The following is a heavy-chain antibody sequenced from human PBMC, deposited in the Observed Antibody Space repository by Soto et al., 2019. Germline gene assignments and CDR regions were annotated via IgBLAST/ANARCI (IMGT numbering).Heavy chain of an antibody. CDR2: LDNDGTNT. D-gene: IGHD3-16*01. CDR1: GFTFSTYW. Sequence: PGGSLRLSSAASGFTFSTYWMHWVRQAPGKGLVWVSRLDNDGTNTRYADSVKGRFTVSRDNGKNTVYLQMDSLRAEDTAVYYCARDGGTYFDPWGQGTLVTVSS. V-gene: IGHV3-74*01. CDR3: ARDGGTYFDP. J-gene: IGHJ4*02.